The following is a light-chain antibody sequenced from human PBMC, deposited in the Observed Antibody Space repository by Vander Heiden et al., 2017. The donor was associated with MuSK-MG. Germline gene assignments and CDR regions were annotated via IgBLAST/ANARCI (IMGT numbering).Light chain of an antibody. J-gene: IGKJ3*01. CDR3: QQYLSAPLT. CDR1: QSLFHSDNSKDF. Sequence: IVMTQSPDSLSVSLGARATIHCKPSQSLFHSDNSKDFLAWYHQKPGQPPKLLMSWASTRESGVPDRFSGSGSGTDFTLTISSLQAEDVAVYYCQQYLSAPLTFGHGTKVDIK. CDR2: WAS. V-gene: IGKV4-1*01.